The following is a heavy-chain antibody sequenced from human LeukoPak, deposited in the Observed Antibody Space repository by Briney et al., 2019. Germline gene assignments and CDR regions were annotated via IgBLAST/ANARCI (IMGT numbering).Heavy chain of an antibody. D-gene: IGHD4-17*01. Sequence: GESLKISCKGSGYTFSNYWIGWVRQMPGKGLEYLGIIYPGDSDTKYSPAFEGHITISVDKSITTAYLQWSSLKASYTAMYYCARPDDNADYILSYWGQGTLVTVSS. CDR3: ARPDDNADYILSY. CDR2: IYPGDSDT. V-gene: IGHV5-51*01. J-gene: IGHJ1*01. CDR1: GYTFSNYW.